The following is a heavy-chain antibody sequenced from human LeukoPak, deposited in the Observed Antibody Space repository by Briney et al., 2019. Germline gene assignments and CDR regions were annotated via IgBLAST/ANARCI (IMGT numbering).Heavy chain of an antibody. J-gene: IGHJ5*02. V-gene: IGHV4-34*01. CDR1: GGSFSGYY. Sequence: SETLSLTCAVYGGSFSGYYWSWIRQPPGKGLEWIGEINHSGSTNYNPSLKSRVTISVDTSKNQFSLKLSSVTAADTAVYYCARGLDIVVVPAGGWFDPWGQGTLVTVSS. CDR2: INHSGST. D-gene: IGHD2-2*01. CDR3: ARGLDIVVVPAGGWFDP.